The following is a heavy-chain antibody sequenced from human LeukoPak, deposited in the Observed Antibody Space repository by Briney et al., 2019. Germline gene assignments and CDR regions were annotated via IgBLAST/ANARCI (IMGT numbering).Heavy chain of an antibody. CDR3: ARDTTTMVRGVSDY. V-gene: IGHV1-18*01. CDR2: ISPYTGYA. J-gene: IGHJ4*02. Sequence: ASVKVSCKASGYIFTSYDISWVRQAPGQGLEWMGWISPYTGYAEYAQKFQGRVTMTTDTSTTTAYMELRSLRFDDTALYYCARDTTTMVRGVSDYWGQGTLVTVSS. D-gene: IGHD3-10*01. CDR1: GYIFTSYD.